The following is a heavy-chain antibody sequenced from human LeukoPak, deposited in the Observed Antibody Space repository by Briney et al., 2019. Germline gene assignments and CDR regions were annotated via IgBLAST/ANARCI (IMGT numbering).Heavy chain of an antibody. CDR3: AREPPGYCSGGSCYSDAFDI. CDR1: GFTFSSYG. V-gene: IGHV3-30*02. Sequence: GGSLRLSCAASGFTFSSYGMHWVRQAPGKGLEWVAFIRYDGSNKYYADSVKGRFTISRDNSKNTLYLQMNSLRAEDTAVYYCAREPPGYCSGGSCYSDAFDIWGQGTMVTVSS. CDR2: IRYDGSNK. J-gene: IGHJ3*02. D-gene: IGHD2-15*01.